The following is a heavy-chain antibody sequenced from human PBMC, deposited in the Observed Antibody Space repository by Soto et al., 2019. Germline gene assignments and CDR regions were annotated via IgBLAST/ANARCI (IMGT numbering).Heavy chain of an antibody. Sequence: SETLSLTCTVSGGSISSGGYYWSWIRHHPGKGLEWIGYIFYSGSTFYSPSLKSRVTMSVDKSGNQVSLELTSVAAADTAVYYCARGVSFRWVSWGQGTLVTVSS. CDR1: GGSISSGGYY. D-gene: IGHD2-8*01. J-gene: IGHJ5*02. CDR2: IFYSGST. V-gene: IGHV4-31*03. CDR3: ARGVSFRWVS.